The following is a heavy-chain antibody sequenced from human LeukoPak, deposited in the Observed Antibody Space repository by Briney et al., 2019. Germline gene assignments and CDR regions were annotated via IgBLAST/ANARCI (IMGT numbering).Heavy chain of an antibody. CDR1: GYTFTSYG. CDR3: ARDRCSSTSCYRHAFDI. CDR2: ISAYNGNT. V-gene: IGHV1-18*01. J-gene: IGHJ3*02. D-gene: IGHD2-2*01. Sequence: ASVKVSCKASGYTFTSYGISWVRQAPGQGLEWMGWISAYNGNTNYAQKLQGRVTMTTDTSTSTAYMELRSLRSDDTAVYYCARDRCSSTSCYRHAFDIWGQGTMVTVSS.